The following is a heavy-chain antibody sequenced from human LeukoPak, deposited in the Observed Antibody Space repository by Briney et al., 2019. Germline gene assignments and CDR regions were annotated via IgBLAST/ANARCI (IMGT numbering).Heavy chain of an antibody. D-gene: IGHD5-18*01. CDR1: GITFSNYN. CDR3: AKDPRDHSYGWSWRYFDY. Sequence: GGSLRLSCAAPGITFSNYNMNWVRQAPGKGLEWISSITSSSSYTFYADSVKGRFTISRDNAKNTLYLQMNSLRAEDTAVYYCAKDPRDHSYGWSWRYFDYWGQGTLVTVSS. J-gene: IGHJ4*02. CDR2: ITSSSSYT. V-gene: IGHV3-21*01.